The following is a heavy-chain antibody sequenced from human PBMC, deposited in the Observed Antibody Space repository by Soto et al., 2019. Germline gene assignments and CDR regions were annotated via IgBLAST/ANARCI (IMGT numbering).Heavy chain of an antibody. J-gene: IGHJ4*02. CDR1: GGSISGGGYY. D-gene: IGHD3-10*01. Sequence: QVQLQESGPGLVKPSQTLSLTCTVSGGSISGGGYYWSWIRQHPGKGLEWIGYIYYSGSTYYNPSLRSRVTISVDTSKNQFSLKLSSVTAADTAVYYCARQSGSYYNPYFGYWGQGTLDTVSA. V-gene: IGHV4-31*03. CDR2: IYYSGST. CDR3: ARQSGSYYNPYFGY.